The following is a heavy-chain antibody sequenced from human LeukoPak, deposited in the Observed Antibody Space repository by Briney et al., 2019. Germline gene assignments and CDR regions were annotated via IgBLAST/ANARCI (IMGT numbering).Heavy chain of an antibody. V-gene: IGHV3-15*01. Sequence: GGSLRLSCAASGFTFSNAWMSWVRQAPGKGLEWVGRIKSKTDGRTTDYAAPVKGRFTISRDDSKNTLYLQMNSLKTEDTAVYYCTTDPGYSSGWYVYWGQGTLVTVSS. J-gene: IGHJ4*02. D-gene: IGHD6-19*01. CDR2: IKSKTDGRTT. CDR1: GFTFSNAW. CDR3: TTDPGYSSGWYVY.